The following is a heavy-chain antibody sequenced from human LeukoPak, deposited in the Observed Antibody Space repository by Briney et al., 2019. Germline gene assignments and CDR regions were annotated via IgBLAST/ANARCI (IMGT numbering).Heavy chain of an antibody. V-gene: IGHV3-30-3*01. CDR1: GFTFSSYA. D-gene: IGHD4-17*01. CDR2: ISYDGSNK. Sequence: PGGSLRLSCAASGFTFSSYAMHWVRQAPGKGLEWVAVISYDGSNKYYADSVKGRFTISRDNSKNTLYLQMNSLRAEDTAVYYCARAFQTTDDAFDIWGQGTMVTVSS. CDR3: ARAFQTTDDAFDI. J-gene: IGHJ3*02.